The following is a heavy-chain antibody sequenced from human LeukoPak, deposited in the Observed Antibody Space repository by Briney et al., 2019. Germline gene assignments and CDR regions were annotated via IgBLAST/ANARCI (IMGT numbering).Heavy chain of an antibody. CDR2: IIPIFGTA. CDR3: ARGGRSGPDAFDI. D-gene: IGHD6-19*01. V-gene: IGHV1-69*05. CDR1: GGTFSSYA. J-gene: IGHJ3*02. Sequence: ASVKVSCKASGGTFSSYAISWVRQAPGQGLEWMEGIIPIFGTANYAQKFQGRVTITTDESTSTAYMELSSLRSEDTAVYYCARGGRSGPDAFDIWGQGTMVTVSS.